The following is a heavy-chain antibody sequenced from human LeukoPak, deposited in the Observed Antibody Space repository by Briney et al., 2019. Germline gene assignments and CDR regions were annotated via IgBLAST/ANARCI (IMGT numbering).Heavy chain of an antibody. CDR1: GLTFSDYW. V-gene: IGHV3-74*01. CDR2: INSDGSST. CDR3: ARDRYYGMDV. J-gene: IGHJ6*02. Sequence: GGSLRLSCAASGLTFSDYWMHWVRHAPGKGLVWVSRINSDGSSTRYADSVKGRFTISRDNAKNTLYLQMNSLRAEDTAVYYCARDRYYGMDVWGQGTTVTVSS.